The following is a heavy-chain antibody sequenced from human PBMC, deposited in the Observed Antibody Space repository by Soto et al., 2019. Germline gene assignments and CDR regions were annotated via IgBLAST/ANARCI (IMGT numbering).Heavy chain of an antibody. V-gene: IGHV3-23*01. D-gene: IGHD3-22*01. CDR3: AEYYDNSGYVPIRAFDI. J-gene: IGHJ3*02. Sequence: GGSLRLSCTASGFTCSNYARTWVRQAPGKGLYWVSVIGYSGGDPRYAESVKGRFTISRDNSKNTLFLQMDSLRAEDTAMYYCAEYYDNSGYVPIRAFDIWGQGTMVTV. CDR1: GFTCSNYA. CDR2: IGYSGGDP.